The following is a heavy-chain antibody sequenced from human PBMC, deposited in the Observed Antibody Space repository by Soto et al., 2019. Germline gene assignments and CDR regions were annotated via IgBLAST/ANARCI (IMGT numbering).Heavy chain of an antibody. CDR3: AKATTTIFGVVIIDY. J-gene: IGHJ4*02. D-gene: IGHD3-3*01. V-gene: IGHV3-30*18. CDR1: GLTFSSSG. Sequence: QVQLVESGGGVVQPGRSLRLSCAAFGLTFSSSGMYWVRQAPGKGLEWVAIISYDGSDGSYADSVKGRFTISRDNSKNKLYLQMNSLRPEDTAVYFCAKATTTIFGVVIIDYWGQGTLVTVSS. CDR2: ISYDGSDG.